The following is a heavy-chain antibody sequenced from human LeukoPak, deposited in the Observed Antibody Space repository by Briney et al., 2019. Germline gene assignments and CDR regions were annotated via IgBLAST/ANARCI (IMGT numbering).Heavy chain of an antibody. V-gene: IGHV1-69*01. J-gene: IGHJ4*02. Sequence: GASVKVSCKASGGTSSSYAISWVRQAPGQGLEWMGGIIPIFGTANYAQKFQGRVTITADESTSTAYMELSSLRSEDTAVYYCARAASGGSAEYFDYWGQGTLVTVSS. CDR1: GGTSSSYA. CDR3: ARAASGGSAEYFDY. CDR2: IIPIFGTA. D-gene: IGHD2-15*01.